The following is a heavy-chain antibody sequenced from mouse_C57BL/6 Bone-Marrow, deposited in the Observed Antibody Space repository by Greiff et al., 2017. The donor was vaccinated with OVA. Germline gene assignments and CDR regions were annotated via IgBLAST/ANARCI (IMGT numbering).Heavy chain of an antibody. CDR1: GYSFTGYY. Sequence: VQLQQSGPELVKPGASVKISCKASGYSFTGYYMNWVKQSPEKSLEWIGVINPSTGGTTYNQKFKAKATLTVDKSSSTAYMQLKSLTSEDSAVDYCARYNDSPYFDYWGQGTTLTVSS. D-gene: IGHD1-3*01. V-gene: IGHV1-42*01. J-gene: IGHJ2*01. CDR3: ARYNDSPYFDY. CDR2: INPSTGGT.